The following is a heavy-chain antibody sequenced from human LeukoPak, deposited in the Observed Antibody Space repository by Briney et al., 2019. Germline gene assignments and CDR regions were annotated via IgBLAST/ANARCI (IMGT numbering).Heavy chain of an antibody. J-gene: IGHJ4*02. CDR3: ARSLYDGSGSYSQLFDY. Sequence: PGGSLRLSCEASGFTFDDYGMSWVRQAPGKGLEWVSRINWNGGSTAYADSVKGRFTISRDNAKNSLYLQMNSLRAEDTAVYYCARSLYDGSGSYSQLFDYWGQGTLVTVSS. V-gene: IGHV3-20*04. D-gene: IGHD3-10*01. CDR1: GFTFDDYG. CDR2: INWNGGST.